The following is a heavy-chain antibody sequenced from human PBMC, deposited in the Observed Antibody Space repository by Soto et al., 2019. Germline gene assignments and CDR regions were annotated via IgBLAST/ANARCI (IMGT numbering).Heavy chain of an antibody. CDR2: IYYSGST. Sequence: QVQLQESGPGLVKPSETLSLTCTVSGGSISSYYWNWIRQPPGKGLEWIGYIYYSGSTNYNPSLKSRVTISVETSKNQFSLKLSSVTAADTAVYYCARGSSYANDYWGQGTLVTVSS. D-gene: IGHD2-2*01. J-gene: IGHJ4*02. CDR1: GGSISSYY. V-gene: IGHV4-59*01. CDR3: ARGSSYANDY.